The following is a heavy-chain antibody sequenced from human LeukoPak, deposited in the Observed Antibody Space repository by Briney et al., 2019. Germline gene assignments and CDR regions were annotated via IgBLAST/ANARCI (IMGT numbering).Heavy chain of an antibody. CDR1: GGSFSGYY. Sequence: SETLSLTCAVYGGSFSGYYWSWIRQPPGKGLEWIGEINHSGSTNYNPSLKSRVTISVDTSKNQFSLKLSSATAADTAVYYCARVRYYDSSGYYPRWFDPWGQGTLVTVSS. J-gene: IGHJ5*02. CDR2: INHSGST. D-gene: IGHD3-22*01. CDR3: ARVRYYDSSGYYPRWFDP. V-gene: IGHV4-34*01.